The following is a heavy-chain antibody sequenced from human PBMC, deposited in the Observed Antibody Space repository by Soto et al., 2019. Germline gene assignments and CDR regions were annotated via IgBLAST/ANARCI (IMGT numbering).Heavy chain of an antibody. CDR1: GESFSGYY. J-gene: IGHJ6*03. CDR3: ARRPTPQNYYYYMDV. Sequence: SETLSLTCAVYGESFSGYYWTWIRQPPGKGLEWIGGINASGSTNYSPSLKSRVTISVDTSKNQFSLKLSSVTAADTAVYYCARRPTPQNYYYYMDVWGRGTPVTVSS. V-gene: IGHV4-34*01. CDR2: INASGST.